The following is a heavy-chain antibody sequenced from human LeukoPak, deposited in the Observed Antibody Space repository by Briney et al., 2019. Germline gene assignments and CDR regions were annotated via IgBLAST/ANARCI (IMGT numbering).Heavy chain of an antibody. CDR3: ATSVI. D-gene: IGHD2-21*01. Sequence: VGSLRLSCAASGFTFSSYEMNWVRQAPGKGLEWVSYISSSSSSIYYADSARGRFTISRDNAKNSLYLQMNSLRDEDTAVYYCATSVIRGQGTPGTVSS. J-gene: IGHJ4*02. V-gene: IGHV3-48*02. CDR1: GFTFSSYE. CDR2: ISSSSSSI.